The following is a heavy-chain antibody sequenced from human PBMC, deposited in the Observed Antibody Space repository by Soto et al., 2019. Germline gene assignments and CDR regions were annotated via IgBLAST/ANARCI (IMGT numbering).Heavy chain of an antibody. CDR1: GYTFTGYY. D-gene: IGHD6-6*01. CDR3: ARGFEYSSSSAFDI. Sequence: ASVKVSCKASGYTFTGYYMHWVRQAPGQGLEWMGGINPNSGGTNYAQKFQGWVTMTRDTSISTAYMELSRLRSDDTAVYYCARGFEYSSSSAFDIWGQGTMVTVSS. J-gene: IGHJ3*02. CDR2: INPNSGGT. V-gene: IGHV1-2*04.